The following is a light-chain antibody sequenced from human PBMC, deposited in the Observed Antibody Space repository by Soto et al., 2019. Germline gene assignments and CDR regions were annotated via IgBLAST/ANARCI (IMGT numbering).Light chain of an antibody. V-gene: IGKV3-11*01. Sequence: EIVLTQSPATLSLSPGERATLSCRASQSVSSSLAWYQQKPGQAPRLLIYDASIRATGIPARFSGSGSGTDFTLTISSLEPEDFAVYYCQHRSNWWTFGPGTKVDIK. CDR1: QSVSSS. J-gene: IGKJ1*01. CDR2: DAS. CDR3: QHRSNWWT.